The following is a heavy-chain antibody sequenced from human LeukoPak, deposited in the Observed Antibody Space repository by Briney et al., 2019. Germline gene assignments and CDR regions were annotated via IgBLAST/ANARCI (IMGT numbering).Heavy chain of an antibody. Sequence: PGGSLRLSCSASGFTFSSYAMHWVRQAPGKGLEYVSAISSNGGSTYYADSVKGRFTISRDNAKNSLYLQMNSLRAEDTAVYYCARDQGLLVVAGRFGYWGQGTLVTVSS. D-gene: IGHD6-19*01. CDR2: ISSNGGST. CDR1: GFTFSSYA. CDR3: ARDQGLLVVAGRFGY. J-gene: IGHJ4*02. V-gene: IGHV3-64*04.